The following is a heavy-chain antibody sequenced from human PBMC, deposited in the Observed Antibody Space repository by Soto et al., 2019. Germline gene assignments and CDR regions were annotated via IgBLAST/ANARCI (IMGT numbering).Heavy chain of an antibody. V-gene: IGHV3-74*01. D-gene: IGHD2-15*01. CDR3: SSPLYIGSLTPFLH. CDR1: GFTFSSYW. CDR2: INGDGSTT. Sequence: EVQLVESGGALVQPGGSLRLSCAASGFTFSSYWMHWVRQAPGKGLVWVSRINGDGSTTTYADSVKGRFIISRDNAQHILFLQMHTLTAVDTSVYYCSSPLYIGSLTPFLHWGQVTLVTVSS. J-gene: IGHJ4*02.